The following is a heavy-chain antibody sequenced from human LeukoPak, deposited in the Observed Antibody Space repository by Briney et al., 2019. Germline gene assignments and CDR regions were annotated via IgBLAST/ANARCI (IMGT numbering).Heavy chain of an antibody. V-gene: IGHV1-18*01. CDR1: GYTFTRYG. CDR3: AGGRPGYGYIY. D-gene: IGHD5-18*01. J-gene: IGHJ4*02. CDR2: ISAYNGNT. Sequence: ASVRVSCKASGYTFTRYGICWARQAPGPRLEWMGWISAYNGNTNYAQTLQGRVTMTTDTSTSTAYMELRSLRSDDTAVYYCAGGRPGYGYIYWGQGTLVTVSS.